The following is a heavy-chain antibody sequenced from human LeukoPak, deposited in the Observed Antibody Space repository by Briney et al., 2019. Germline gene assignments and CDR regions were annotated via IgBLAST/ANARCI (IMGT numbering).Heavy chain of an antibody. CDR1: GFTFSNYA. D-gene: IGHD6-19*01. V-gene: IGHV3-30*03. J-gene: IGHJ4*02. CDR2: VSSDGNSK. CDR3: ARDLIAVAGTV. Sequence: GGSLRLSCAASGFTFSNYAMHWVRQAPGKGLEWVAVVSSDGNSKYYADSMKGRFTISRDNSKNTLYLQMNSLRAEDTAVYYCARDLIAVAGTVWGQGTLVTVSS.